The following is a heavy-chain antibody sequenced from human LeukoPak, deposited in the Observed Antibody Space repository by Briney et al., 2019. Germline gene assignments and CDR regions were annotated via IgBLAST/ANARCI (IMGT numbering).Heavy chain of an antibody. CDR2: ISSNGGST. Sequence: GGSLRLSCAASGFTFSSYAMHWVRQAPGKGLEYVSAISSNGGSTYYANSVKGRFTISRDNSKNTLYLQMGSLRAEDMAVYYCAKDLYSRRSSTSCQDYWGQGTLVTVSS. D-gene: IGHD2-2*01. J-gene: IGHJ4*02. V-gene: IGHV3-64*01. CDR1: GFTFSSYA. CDR3: AKDLYSRRSSTSCQDY.